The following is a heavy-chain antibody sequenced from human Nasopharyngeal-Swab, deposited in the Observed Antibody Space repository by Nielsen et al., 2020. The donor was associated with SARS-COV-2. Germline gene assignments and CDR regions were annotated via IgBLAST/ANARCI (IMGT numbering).Heavy chain of an antibody. J-gene: IGHJ6*02. CDR1: GGTFSSNA. D-gene: IGHD6-6*01. Sequence: SVKVSCKASGGTFSSNAISWVRQAPGQGLEWMGGIIPIFGTANYAQKFQGRVTITADESTSTAYMELSSLRSEDTAVYYCARRPYSSSSGDYYYGMDVWGQGTTVTVSS. V-gene: IGHV1-69*13. CDR3: ARRPYSSSSGDYYYGMDV. CDR2: IIPIFGTA.